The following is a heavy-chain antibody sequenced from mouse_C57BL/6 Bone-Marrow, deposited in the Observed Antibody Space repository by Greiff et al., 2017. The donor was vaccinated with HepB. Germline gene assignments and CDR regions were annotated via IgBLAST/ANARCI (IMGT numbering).Heavy chain of an antibody. D-gene: IGHD1-1*01. CDR3: AKNYGSSFAMDY. CDR1: GFTFSDYG. Sequence: VQLKESGGGLVKPGGSLKLSCAASGFTFSDYGMHWVRQAPEKGLEWVAYISSGSSTIYYADTVKGRFNISRDNTKNTLFLQMTRLRSEDTSMYYCAKNYGSSFAMDYWGQGTSVTVSS. J-gene: IGHJ4*01. CDR2: ISSGSSTI. V-gene: IGHV5-17*01.